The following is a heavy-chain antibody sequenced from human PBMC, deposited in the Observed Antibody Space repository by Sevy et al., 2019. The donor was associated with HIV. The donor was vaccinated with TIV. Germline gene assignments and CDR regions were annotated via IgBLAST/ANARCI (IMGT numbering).Heavy chain of an antibody. D-gene: IGHD3-10*01. V-gene: IGHV3-23*01. Sequence: GGSLRLSCAASGFTFSAYAMSWVRQAPGKGLEWVSCISSSGGSTYYADSVKGRFSISRDTSKNTLYLQMNSLRAEDTAVYYCATLRGGLYGSGYFQNWGQGTQATVSS. CDR3: ATLRGGLYGSGYFQN. CDR2: ISSSGGST. CDR1: GFTFSAYA. J-gene: IGHJ1*01.